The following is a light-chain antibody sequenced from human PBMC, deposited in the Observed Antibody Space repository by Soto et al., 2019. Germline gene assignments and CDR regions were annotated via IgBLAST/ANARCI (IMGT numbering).Light chain of an antibody. V-gene: IGKV3-15*01. J-gene: IGKJ4*01. CDR1: QDIRSS. CDR2: GAS. Sequence: IVRTQSPATLSVSQGERVPLSCRASQDIRSSLAWYQKKPGQAPRLIIYGASIRATGVPATFSGSVSGTEFTLSISRLQSEHLGVYYGQQESSWTLTFCGLTQGEIK. CDR3: QQESSWTLT.